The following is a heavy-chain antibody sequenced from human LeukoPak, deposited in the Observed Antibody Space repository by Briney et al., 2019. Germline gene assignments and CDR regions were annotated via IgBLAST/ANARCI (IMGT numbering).Heavy chain of an antibody. CDR2: ISSSGSTI. D-gene: IGHD5-12*01. CDR3: AKDRGYSGYGIDY. J-gene: IGHJ4*02. Sequence: GGSLRLSCAASGFTFSSYEMNWVRQAPGKGLEWVSYISSSGSTIYYADSVKGRFTISRDNSKNTLYLQMNSLRAEDTAVYYCAKDRGYSGYGIDYWGQGTLVTVSS. CDR1: GFTFSSYE. V-gene: IGHV3-48*03.